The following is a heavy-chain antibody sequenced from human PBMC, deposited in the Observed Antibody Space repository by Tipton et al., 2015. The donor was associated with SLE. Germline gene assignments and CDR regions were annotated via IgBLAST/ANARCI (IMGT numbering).Heavy chain of an antibody. CDR1: GGSISSYY. J-gene: IGHJ6*02. D-gene: IGHD2-15*01. CDR3: ARRGVLHGMDL. V-gene: IGHV4-59*08. Sequence: LRLSCTVSGGSISSYYWSWIRQPPGKGLEWIGYIYYSGCTNYNPSPKSRVTISVDPSKNQFSRKPSSVTAADTAVYYCARRGVLHGMDLWGQGTTITVSS. CDR2: IYYSGCT.